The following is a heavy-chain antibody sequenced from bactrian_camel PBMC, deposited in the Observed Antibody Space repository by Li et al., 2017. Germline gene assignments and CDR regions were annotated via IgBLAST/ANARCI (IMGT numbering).Heavy chain of an antibody. CDR3: AADGSFYNLQRVRPKY. V-gene: IGHV3S53*01. CDR2: IYAGSNS. CDR1: GYTVTSAC. D-gene: IGHD2*01. Sequence: HVQLVESGGGSVQSGGSLTLSCVMKGYTVTSACMGWFRQAPGKERERVAVIYAGSNSYYNDAVKGRFTISQDNAKNTVYHQMNSLKPEDSAVYYCAADGSFYNLQRVRPKYWGQGTQVTVS. J-gene: IGHJ4*01.